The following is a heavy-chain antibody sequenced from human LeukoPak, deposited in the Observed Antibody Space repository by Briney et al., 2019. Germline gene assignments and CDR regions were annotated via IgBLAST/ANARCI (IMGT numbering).Heavy chain of an antibody. CDR2: INPNSGGT. CDR1: GYTFTGYY. Sequence: ASVKVSCKASGYTFTGYYMHWVRQAPGQGLEWMGWINPNSGGTNYEQKFQGRVTMTRDTSIRTAYMALSRLRSDDTAVYYCASNYDFWSGYDPNWFDPWGQGTLVTVSS. D-gene: IGHD3-3*01. J-gene: IGHJ5*02. V-gene: IGHV1-2*02. CDR3: ASNYDFWSGYDPNWFDP.